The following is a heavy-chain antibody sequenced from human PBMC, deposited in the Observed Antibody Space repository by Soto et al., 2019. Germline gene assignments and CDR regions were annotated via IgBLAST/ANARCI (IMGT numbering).Heavy chain of an antibody. CDR2: IDPSDSYT. V-gene: IGHV5-10-1*01. CDR3: ARRVSGYSCSSISYDMDV. Sequence: RGASLKSACKGSGHSFTSYWITRVRQMPGKGLERMGRIDPSDSYTNYSPSFQGHVTISADKSISTAYLQWSSLKASDTDMYDCARRVSGYSCSSISYDMDVWGQGTMANVSS. J-gene: IGHJ6*02. CDR1: GHSFTSYW. D-gene: IGHD6-6*01.